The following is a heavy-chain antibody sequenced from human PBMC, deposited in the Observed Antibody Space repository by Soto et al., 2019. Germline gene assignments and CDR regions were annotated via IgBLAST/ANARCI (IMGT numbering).Heavy chain of an antibody. V-gene: IGHV4-31*03. CDR2: IYYSGST. D-gene: IGHD2-8*02. Sequence: PSETLSLTCTVSGGSISSGGYYWIWIRQHPGKGLEWIGYIYYSGSTYYNPSLKSRVTISVDTSKNQFSLKLTSVTAADTAVYYCARDKITGLFDYWGQGTLVTV. J-gene: IGHJ4*02. CDR1: GGSISSGGYY. CDR3: ARDKITGLFDY.